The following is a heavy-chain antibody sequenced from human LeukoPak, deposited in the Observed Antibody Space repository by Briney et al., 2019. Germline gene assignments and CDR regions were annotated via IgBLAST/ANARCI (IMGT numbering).Heavy chain of an antibody. D-gene: IGHD4/OR15-4a*01. J-gene: IGHJ4*02. CDR1: GGSISSSSYY. CDR2: IYYSGST. CDR3: ASADGPMAALDY. V-gene: IGHV4-39*07. Sequence: SETLSLTCTVSGGSISSSSYYWGWIRQPPGKGLEWIGSIYYSGSTYYNPSLKSRVTISVDTSKNQFSLKLSSVTAADTAVYYCASADGPMAALDYWGQGTLVTVSS.